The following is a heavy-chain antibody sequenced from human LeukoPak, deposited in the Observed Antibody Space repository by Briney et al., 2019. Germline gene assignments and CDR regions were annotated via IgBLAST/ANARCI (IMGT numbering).Heavy chain of an antibody. CDR1: GFTFSNYW. V-gene: IGHV3-7*04. CDR3: ARDPRWDVSGWPIDY. CDR2: IKEDGSEK. Sequence: GGSLRLSCAASGFTFSNYWMSWVRQAPGKGLEWVANIKEDGSEKVYVDSVKGRFTISRDNAKNSLFLQMNSLRAEDTAVYYCARDPRWDVSGWPIDYWGQGTLVTVSS. D-gene: IGHD6-19*01. J-gene: IGHJ4*02.